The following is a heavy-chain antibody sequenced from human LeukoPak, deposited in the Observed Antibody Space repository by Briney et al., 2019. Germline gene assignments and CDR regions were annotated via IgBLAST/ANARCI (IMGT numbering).Heavy chain of an antibody. CDR2: IDPNTGRT. V-gene: IGHV1-2*02. Sequence: GASVKVSCKPSGYTFTDSYLHWVRQAPGQGLEWMGWIDPNTGRTVYAQDFQGRLTLTRDTSVSTAYMDLRRLGSDDTAVYYCARDSIYTPAYDYWGQGTLVTVSS. CDR3: ARDSIYTPAYDY. J-gene: IGHJ4*02. CDR1: GYTFTDSY. D-gene: IGHD3-3*01.